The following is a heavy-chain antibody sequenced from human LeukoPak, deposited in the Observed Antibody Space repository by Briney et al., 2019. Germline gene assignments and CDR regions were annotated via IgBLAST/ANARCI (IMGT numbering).Heavy chain of an antibody. CDR1: GGSFSGYY. Sequence: PSETLSLTCAVYGGSFSGYYWSWIRQPPGKGLEWIGEINHSGSTNYNPSLKSRVTISVDTSKNQFSLKLSSVTAADTAVYYCAREAPSWVAAAGTFDYWGQGTLVTVSS. J-gene: IGHJ4*02. CDR3: AREAPSWVAAAGTFDY. CDR2: INHSGST. V-gene: IGHV4-34*01. D-gene: IGHD6-13*01.